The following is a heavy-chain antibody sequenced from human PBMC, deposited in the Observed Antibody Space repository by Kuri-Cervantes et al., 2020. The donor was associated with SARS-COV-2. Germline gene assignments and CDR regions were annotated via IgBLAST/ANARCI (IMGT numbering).Heavy chain of an antibody. CDR2: IYYSGST. CDR3: ARHRIRYGSGCGINWFDP. CDR1: GGSISSSSYY. Sequence: ESLKISCTVSGGSISSSSYYWGWIRQPPGKGLEWIGSIYYSGSTYYNPSLKSRVTISVDTSKNQFSLKLSSVTAADTAVYYCARHRIRYGSGCGINWFDPWGQGTLVTVSS. D-gene: IGHD3-10*01. J-gene: IGHJ5*02. V-gene: IGHV4-39*07.